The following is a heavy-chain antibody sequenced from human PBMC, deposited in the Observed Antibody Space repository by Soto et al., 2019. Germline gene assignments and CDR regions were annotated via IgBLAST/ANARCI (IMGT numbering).Heavy chain of an antibody. D-gene: IGHD2-21*02. Sequence: ETLSLTCTVSGGSVSSSSYYWGWIRQPPGKGLEWIGSIYYSGRTYYNPSFKSRVTISIDTSKNQFSLKLSSVTATDTAVYYCARQRTTVVTQAYFDHWGQGALVTVSS. J-gene: IGHJ4*02. CDR3: ARQRTTVVTQAYFDH. CDR2: IYYSGRT. V-gene: IGHV4-39*01. CDR1: GGSVSSSSYY.